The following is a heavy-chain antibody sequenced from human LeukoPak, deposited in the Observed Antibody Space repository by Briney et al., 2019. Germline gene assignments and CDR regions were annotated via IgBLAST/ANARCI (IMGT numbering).Heavy chain of an antibody. CDR1: EFIFSSYG. Sequence: PGGSLRLSCAASEFIFSSYGMSWVRQAPGKGLEWVSAISASGGGTYYADSVKGRFTISRDNSRNTLYLQMNSLRAEDTAICYCAKEVTPGALLYGPFDYWGQGTLVTVSS. D-gene: IGHD4-23*01. CDR3: AKEVTPGALLYGPFDY. V-gene: IGHV3-23*01. CDR2: ISASGGGT. J-gene: IGHJ4*02.